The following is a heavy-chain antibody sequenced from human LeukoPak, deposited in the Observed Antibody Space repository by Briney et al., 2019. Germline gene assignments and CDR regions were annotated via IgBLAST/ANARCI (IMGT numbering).Heavy chain of an antibody. CDR2: ISSSSSTI. CDR3: ARVPMVRGHPFDY. V-gene: IGHV3-48*04. J-gene: IGHJ4*02. CDR1: GFTFSSYS. D-gene: IGHD3-10*01. Sequence: PGGSLRLSCAASGFTFSSYSMNWVRQAPGKGLEWVSYISSSSSTIYYAGSVKGRFTISRDNAKNSLYLQMNSLRAEDTAVYYCARVPMVRGHPFDYWGQGTLVTVSS.